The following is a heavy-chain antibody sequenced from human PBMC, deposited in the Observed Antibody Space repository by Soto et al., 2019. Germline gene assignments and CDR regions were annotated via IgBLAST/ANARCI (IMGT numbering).Heavy chain of an antibody. CDR3: ARVGDSNDAFEI. CDR1: GYPFTGYY. D-gene: IGHD3-16*01. J-gene: IGHJ3*02. CDR2: INPYSGGT. Sequence: ASGKVSCKASGYPFTGYYMHWVRQAPGQGLEWMGWINPYSGGTNYAQKFQGWVTMTRDTSISTAYMELSRLRSDDTAVYYCARVGDSNDAFEIWGQGTMVTVSS. V-gene: IGHV1-2*04.